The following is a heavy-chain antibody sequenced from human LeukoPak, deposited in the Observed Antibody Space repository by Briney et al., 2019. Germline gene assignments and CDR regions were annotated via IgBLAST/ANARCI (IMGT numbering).Heavy chain of an antibody. CDR1: GFTFSTYT. CDR2: ISATSSYI. D-gene: IGHD3-3*01. CDR3: ARAPVPITIFGVVHYSDS. Sequence: PGGSLRLSCAASGFTFSTYTMNWVRQAPGKGLEWVSSISATSSYIYYADSAKGRFTISRDNAKNSLFLQLNSLRAEDTAVYYCARAPVPITIFGVVHYSDSSGQGTLVTVSS. J-gene: IGHJ4*02. V-gene: IGHV3-21*01.